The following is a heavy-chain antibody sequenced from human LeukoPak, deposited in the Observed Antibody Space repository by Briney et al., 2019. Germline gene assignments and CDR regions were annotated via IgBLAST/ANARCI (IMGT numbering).Heavy chain of an antibody. CDR3: AKDLFTVGGWYVF. CDR1: GFTFNSYA. Sequence: PGGSLRLSCAASGFTFNSYAMSWVRQSPGKGLEWVSAISGSGGSTYYADSVKGRFTISRDNSKNTLYLQMNSLRAEDTAVYYCAKDLFTVGGWYVFGGQGTLVTVSS. CDR2: ISGSGGST. J-gene: IGHJ4*02. V-gene: IGHV3-23*01. D-gene: IGHD6-19*01.